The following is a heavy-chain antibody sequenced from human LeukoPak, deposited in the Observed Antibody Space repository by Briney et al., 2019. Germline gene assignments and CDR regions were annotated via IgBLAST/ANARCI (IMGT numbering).Heavy chain of an antibody. J-gene: IGHJ5*02. Sequence: PGGSLRLSCAASGFTFSNSWMYWVRQAPGKGLVWVSRINSDGSSTAYADSVKGRFTISRDNAKNTLYLQMNSLRAEDTAVYYCARGYNYFSVGLNPWGQGTLVTVSS. CDR3: ARGYNYFSVGLNP. CDR1: GFTFSNSW. V-gene: IGHV3-74*01. D-gene: IGHD5-24*01. CDR2: INSDGSST.